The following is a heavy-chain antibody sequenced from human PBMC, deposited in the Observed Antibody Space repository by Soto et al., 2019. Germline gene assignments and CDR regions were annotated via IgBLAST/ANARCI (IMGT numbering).Heavy chain of an antibody. CDR3: AKSLYGGNEY. V-gene: IGHV3-23*01. D-gene: IGHD4-17*01. CDR1: GFSFSVYA. J-gene: IGHJ4*02. CDR2: ISGRGTTT. Sequence: EVQLLESGGGLVQPGGSLRLSCAASGFSFSVYAMSWVRQAPGKGLENVSSISGRGTTTSYADSVKGRLTISRDNSKTTLYVQMNSLRVEDTAVYCCAKSLYGGNEYWGQGTLVTVSP.